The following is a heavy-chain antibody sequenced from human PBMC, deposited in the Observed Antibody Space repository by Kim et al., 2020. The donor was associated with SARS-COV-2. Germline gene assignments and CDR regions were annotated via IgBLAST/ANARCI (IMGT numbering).Heavy chain of an antibody. D-gene: IGHD6-13*01. CDR1: GFTFSSYG. V-gene: IGHV3-33*01. CDR2: IWYDGSNK. CDR3: AREGAAAAGTGLDY. J-gene: IGHJ4*02. Sequence: GGSLRLSCAASGFTFSSYGMHWVRQAPGKGLEWVAVIWYDGSNKYYADSVKGRFTISRDNSKNTLYLQMNSLRAEDTAVYYCAREGAAAAGTGLDYWGQGTLVTDSS.